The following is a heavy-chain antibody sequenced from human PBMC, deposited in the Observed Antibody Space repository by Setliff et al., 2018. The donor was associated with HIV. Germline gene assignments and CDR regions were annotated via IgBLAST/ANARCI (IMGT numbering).Heavy chain of an antibody. CDR3: TRGIGGIGYYPDY. CDR2: IYYNGGT. Sequence: ETLSLTCTVSGGSITGYYWSWIRQPPGKGMEWIGYIYYNGGTNYNPSLKIRVTMLVDTSENHFTLKLTSVTAADTAMYYCTRGIGGIGYYPDYWGQGTLVTVSS. J-gene: IGHJ4*02. V-gene: IGHV4-59*01. CDR1: GGSITGYY. D-gene: IGHD3-22*01.